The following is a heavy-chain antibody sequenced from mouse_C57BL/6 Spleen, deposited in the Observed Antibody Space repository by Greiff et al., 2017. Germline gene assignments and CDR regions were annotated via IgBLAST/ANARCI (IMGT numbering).Heavy chain of an antibody. V-gene: IGHV3-6*01. Sequence: EVQLVESGPGLVKPSQSLSLTCSVTGYSITSGYYWNWIRQFPGNKLEWMGYISYDGSNTYNPSPKNRISITRVTSKNQIFLKLNSVTTDDTATEYCARAFNCPYSMDYWGQGTSVTVSA. CDR2: ISYDGSN. J-gene: IGHJ4*01. D-gene: IGHD4-1*01. CDR1: GYSITSGYY. CDR3: ARAFNCPYSMDY.